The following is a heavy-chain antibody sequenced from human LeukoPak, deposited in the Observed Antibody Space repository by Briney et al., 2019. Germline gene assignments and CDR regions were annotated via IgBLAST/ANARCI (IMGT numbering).Heavy chain of an antibody. CDR2: IYYSGST. CDR3: ARGRSSGWSGDYMDV. V-gene: IGHV4-59*01. D-gene: IGHD6-19*01. J-gene: IGHJ6*03. Sequence: SETLSLTCTVSGGSISSNYWSWIRQPPGKGLEWIGYIYYSGSTNYNPSLKSRVTISVDTSKNQFCLKLSSVTAADTAVYYCARGRSSGWSGDYMDVWGKGTTVTVSS. CDR1: GGSISSNY.